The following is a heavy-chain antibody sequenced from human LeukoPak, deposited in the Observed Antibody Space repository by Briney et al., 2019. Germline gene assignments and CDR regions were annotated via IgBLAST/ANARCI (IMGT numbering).Heavy chain of an antibody. V-gene: IGHV1-2*02. Sequence: ASVRVSCKASGNTFAGYYVHWVRQAPGQGLEWMGWINTHNGATNYAQHFQGGVTMTTDTAVTTAYMDLDGLISDDAAVYFCARGPIGGLRKGFDIWGQGTLVTVSS. CDR3: ARGPIGGLRKGFDI. J-gene: IGHJ4*02. CDR1: GNTFAGYY. CDR2: INTHNGAT. D-gene: IGHD1-26*01.